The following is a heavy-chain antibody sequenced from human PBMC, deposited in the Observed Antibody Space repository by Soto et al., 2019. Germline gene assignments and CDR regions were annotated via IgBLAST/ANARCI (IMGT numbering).Heavy chain of an antibody. CDR2: ISAYNGNT. D-gene: IGHD3-22*01. CDR3: ARAIYDSSGPRFDAFDI. J-gene: IGHJ3*02. Sequence: QVQLVQSGAEVKKPGASVKVSCKASGYIFTSYGIIWVRQAPGQGLEWMGWISAYNGNTNYAQKLQGRVTMTTDTAPSTAYMEVRSLRSDDTAVYYCARAIYDSSGPRFDAFDIWGQGTMVTVSS. V-gene: IGHV1-18*01. CDR1: GYIFTSYG.